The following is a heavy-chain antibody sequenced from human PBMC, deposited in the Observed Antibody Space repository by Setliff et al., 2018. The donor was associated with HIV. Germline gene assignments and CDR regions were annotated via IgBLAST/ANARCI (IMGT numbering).Heavy chain of an antibody. Sequence: PGGSLRLSCAASGFTFSSYAMHWVRQAPGKGLEWVAVISFDGSDKYYADSVKGRFTLSRDNSKNTLYLQMNSLRAEDTAVYYCAREFSGTRYRYFDSWGQGTLVTVSS. J-gene: IGHJ4*02. D-gene: IGHD5-12*01. CDR1: GFTFSSYA. CDR3: AREFSGTRYRYFDS. CDR2: ISFDGSDK. V-gene: IGHV3-30*04.